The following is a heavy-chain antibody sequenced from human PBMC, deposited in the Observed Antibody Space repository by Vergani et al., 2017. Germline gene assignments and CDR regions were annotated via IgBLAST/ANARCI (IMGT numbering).Heavy chain of an antibody. J-gene: IGHJ5*02. CDR2: ISWNSVDI. V-gene: IGHV3-9*03. CDR3: AKDLGTSSGGGWFDP. Sequence: EVQVVESGGGLVQPGRSLRLSCAASGFTFENYAMHWVRQAPGKGLEWVSGISWNSVDIGYADSVKGRFTISRDNAKNSLYLQMNSLRREDMALYYCAKDLGTSSGGGWFDPWGQGTLVTVSS. CDR1: GFTFENYA. D-gene: IGHD6-6*01.